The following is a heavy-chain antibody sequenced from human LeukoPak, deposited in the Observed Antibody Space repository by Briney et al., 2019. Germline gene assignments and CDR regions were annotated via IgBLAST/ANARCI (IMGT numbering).Heavy chain of an antibody. Sequence: KPSETLSLTCAVYGGSFSGYYWSWICQPPGKGLEWIGEINHSGSTNYNPSLKSRVTISVDTSKNQFSLKLSSVTAADTAVYYCARGRYDSSGYYLGFDYWGQGTLVTVSS. D-gene: IGHD3-22*01. CDR2: INHSGST. CDR3: ARGRYDSSGYYLGFDY. V-gene: IGHV4-34*01. CDR1: GGSFSGYY. J-gene: IGHJ4*02.